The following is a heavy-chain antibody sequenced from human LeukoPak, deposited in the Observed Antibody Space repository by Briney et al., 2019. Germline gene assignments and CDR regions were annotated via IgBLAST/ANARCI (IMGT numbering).Heavy chain of an antibody. J-gene: IGHJ3*02. Sequence: PSETLSLTCTVSGGSISSSSYYWGWIRQPPGKGLEWIGSIYYSGSTYYNPSLKSRVTISVDTSKNQFSLKLSSVTAADTAVYYCARDGSLHFLGFDIWGQGTMVTVSS. CDR2: IYYSGST. D-gene: IGHD6-25*01. CDR1: GGSISSSSYY. CDR3: ARDGSLHFLGFDI. V-gene: IGHV4-39*07.